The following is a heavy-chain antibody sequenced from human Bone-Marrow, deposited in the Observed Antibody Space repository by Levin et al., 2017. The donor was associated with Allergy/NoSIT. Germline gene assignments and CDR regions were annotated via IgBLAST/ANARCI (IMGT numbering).Heavy chain of an antibody. CDR2: VYHSGST. V-gene: IGHV4-39*07. D-gene: IGHD3-22*01. Sequence: SETLSLTCTVSGDSISSSIYYWGWIRQSPGKGLEWIGTVYHSGSTYYNPSLKSRVTISVDTIKNQFSLHLNSVTAADTAVYYCARGGSGYFSGGFDSWGLGALVTVSP. CDR1: GDSISSSIYY. CDR3: ARGGSGYFSGGFDS. J-gene: IGHJ5*01.